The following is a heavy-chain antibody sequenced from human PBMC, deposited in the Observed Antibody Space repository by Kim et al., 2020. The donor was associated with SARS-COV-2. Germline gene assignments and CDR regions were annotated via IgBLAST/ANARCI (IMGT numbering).Heavy chain of an antibody. J-gene: IGHJ4*02. CDR2: IYSGGST. CDR3: ARYCDAIRCPEKEGGGDLDC. D-gene: IGHD2-21*01. CDR1: GFTFSSNY. V-gene: IGHV3-66*01. Sequence: GGSLRLSCAASGFTFSSNYMSWVRQAPGKGLEWVSTIYSGGSTYYSDSVKGRFTISRDNTKNTLYLQINSLRGEDTALYYCARYCDAIRCPEKEGGGDLDCWGQGTLVTVSS.